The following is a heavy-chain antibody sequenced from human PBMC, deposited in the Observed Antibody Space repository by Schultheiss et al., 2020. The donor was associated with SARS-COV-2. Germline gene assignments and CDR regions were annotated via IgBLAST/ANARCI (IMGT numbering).Heavy chain of an antibody. J-gene: IGHJ6*02. CDR3: ARDAYDSSGYYRAYGMDV. D-gene: IGHD3-22*01. Sequence: LRLSCTVSGGSISSGGYYWSWIRQHPGKGLEWIGYIYYSGSTYYNPSLKSRVTISVDTSKNQFSLKLSSVTAADTALYYCARDAYDSSGYYRAYGMDVWGQGTTVTVSS. CDR1: GGSISSGGYY. CDR2: IYYSGST. V-gene: IGHV4-31*03.